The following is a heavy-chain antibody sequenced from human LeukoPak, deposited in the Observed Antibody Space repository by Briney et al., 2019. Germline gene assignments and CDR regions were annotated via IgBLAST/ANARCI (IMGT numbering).Heavy chain of an antibody. Sequence: GGSLRLSCAASGFTFSSYGMRWVRQAPGKGLEWVAVISYDGSNKYYADSVKGRFTISRDNSKNTLYLQMNSLRAEDTAVYYCAKDQDDVSAMKTYRMDVWGQGTTVTVSS. D-gene: IGHD5-18*01. J-gene: IGHJ6*02. CDR2: ISYDGSNK. CDR1: GFTFSSYG. V-gene: IGHV3-30*18. CDR3: AKDQDDVSAMKTYRMDV.